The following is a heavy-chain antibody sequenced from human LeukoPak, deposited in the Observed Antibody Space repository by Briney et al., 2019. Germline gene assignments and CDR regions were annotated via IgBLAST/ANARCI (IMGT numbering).Heavy chain of an antibody. CDR1: GGSISSSSYY. CDR3: ARRGIAVAVYY. D-gene: IGHD6-19*01. J-gene: IGHJ4*02. CDR2: IYYSGST. Sequence: PSETLSLTCTVSGGSISSSSYYWGWIRQPPGKGLEWIGSIYYSGSTYYNPSLKSRVTISVDTSKNQFSLKLSSVTAADTAVYYCARRGIAVAVYYWGQGTLVTVSS. V-gene: IGHV4-39*01.